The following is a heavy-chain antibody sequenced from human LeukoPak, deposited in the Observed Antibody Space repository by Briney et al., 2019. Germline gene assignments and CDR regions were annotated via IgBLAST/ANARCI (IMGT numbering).Heavy chain of an antibody. CDR3: ARDGEPYGDYASAFDI. D-gene: IGHD4-17*01. Sequence: SGGSLRLSCAASGFTFSDYYMSWIRQAPGKGLEWVSYISSSGSTIYYADSVKGRFTISRDNAKNSLYLQMNSLRAEDTAVYYCARDGEPYGDYASAFDIWGQGTMVTVSS. V-gene: IGHV3-11*04. CDR2: ISSSGSTI. J-gene: IGHJ3*02. CDR1: GFTFSDYY.